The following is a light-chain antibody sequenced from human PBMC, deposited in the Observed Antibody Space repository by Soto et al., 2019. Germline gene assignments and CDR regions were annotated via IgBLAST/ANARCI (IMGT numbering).Light chain of an antibody. J-gene: IGKJ1*01. CDR3: QQDGSSPST. CDR1: QSVSSTY. V-gene: IGKV3-20*01. CDR2: GAS. Sequence: EIVLTQSPGTLSLSPGERATLSCRASQSVSSTYLAWYQQKLGQAPRLLIYGASSRATGIPDRFSGRGSGTDFMLNIRRLEPEDFAVYYCQQDGSSPSTFGQGTKVEIK.